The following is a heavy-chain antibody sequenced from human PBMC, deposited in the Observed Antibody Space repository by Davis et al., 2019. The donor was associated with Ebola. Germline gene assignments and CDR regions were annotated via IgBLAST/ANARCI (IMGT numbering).Heavy chain of an antibody. V-gene: IGHV3-11*04. CDR1: GFTFSDYY. Sequence: GESLKISCAASGFTFSDYYMSWIRQAPGKGLEWVSYISSSGSTIYYADSVKGRFTISRDNAKNSLYLQMNSLRVEDTAVYYCAREPGRMTMIAADALDIWGQGTMVTVSS. D-gene: IGHD3-22*01. CDR3: AREPGRMTMIAADALDI. CDR2: ISSSGSTI. J-gene: IGHJ3*02.